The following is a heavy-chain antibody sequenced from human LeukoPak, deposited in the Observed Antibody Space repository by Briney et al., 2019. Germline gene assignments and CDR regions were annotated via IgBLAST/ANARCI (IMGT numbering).Heavy chain of an antibody. CDR1: GFTFSSYS. J-gene: IGHJ4*02. V-gene: IGHV3-21*03. CDR2: ISSSSSYI. CDR3: ARGNDYGAGPWGY. Sequence: TWGSLRLSCAASGFTFSSYSMNLVRQAPGKGLEWVSSISSSSSYIYYADSVKGRFTISRDNAKNSLYLQMNSLRAEDTAVYYCARGNDYGAGPWGYWGQGTLVTVSS. D-gene: IGHD4/OR15-4a*01.